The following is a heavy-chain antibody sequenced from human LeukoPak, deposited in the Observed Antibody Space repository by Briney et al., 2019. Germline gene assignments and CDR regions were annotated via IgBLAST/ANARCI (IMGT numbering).Heavy chain of an antibody. Sequence: ASVTVSCKASGYTFTGYCMHWLRQAPGQGLEWMGWINPKRGDAKYAQKFQGGVTMTRDTSISTAYMELSTLRSDDTAVYYCARDSGLPGTYWYFDLWGRGTLVTVSS. CDR2: INPKRGDA. V-gene: IGHV1-2*02. D-gene: IGHD1-1*01. CDR1: GYTFTGYC. CDR3: ARDSGLPGTYWYFDL. J-gene: IGHJ2*01.